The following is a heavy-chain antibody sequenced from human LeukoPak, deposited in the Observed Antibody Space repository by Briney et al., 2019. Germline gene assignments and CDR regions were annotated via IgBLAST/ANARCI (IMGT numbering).Heavy chain of an antibody. CDR1: GGSISSSSYY. Sequence: SETLSLTCSVSGGSISSSSYYWGWIRQPPGKGLEWIGSIYYNGSTYYNPSLKSRVTISVDTSKNQFSLKLSSVTAADTAVYYCARASRYYYDSSGQKGYFDYWGQGTLVTVSS. CDR2: IYYNGST. V-gene: IGHV4-39*01. J-gene: IGHJ4*02. D-gene: IGHD3-22*01. CDR3: ARASRYYYDSSGQKGYFDY.